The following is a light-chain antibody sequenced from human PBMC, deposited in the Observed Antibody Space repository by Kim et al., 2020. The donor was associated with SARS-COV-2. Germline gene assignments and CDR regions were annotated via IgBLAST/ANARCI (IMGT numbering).Light chain of an antibody. V-gene: IGKV1-39*01. CDR1: QCINRF. J-gene: IGKJ1*01. CDR3: QQSYSTPPT. Sequence: ASVGDRVTITCRASQCINRFFNWYQPKPGEAPTLLIYGASRLQSGVPSRFSGSGSGTDFTLTISSLQPEDFATYYCQQSYSTPPTFGQGTQVDIK. CDR2: GAS.